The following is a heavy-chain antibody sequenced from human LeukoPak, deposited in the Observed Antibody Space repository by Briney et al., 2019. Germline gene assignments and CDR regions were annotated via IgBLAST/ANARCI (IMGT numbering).Heavy chain of an antibody. J-gene: IGHJ4*02. V-gene: IGHV3-23*01. Sequence: GGSLRPSCAASGFTFSSYGMSWVRQAPGKGLEWVSVISGSGGSTYYADSVKGRFTISRDNSNNTLYLQMNSLRVDDTAVYFCAKDRSRQQLILDYWGQGALVTVSS. CDR2: ISGSGGST. CDR3: AKDRSRQQLILDY. CDR1: GFTFSSYG. D-gene: IGHD6-13*01.